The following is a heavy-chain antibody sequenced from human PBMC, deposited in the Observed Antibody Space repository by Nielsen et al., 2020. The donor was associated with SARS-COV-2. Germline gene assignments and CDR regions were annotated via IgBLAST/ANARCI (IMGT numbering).Heavy chain of an antibody. CDR3: AKLGASTPDY. CDR2: ISWNSSSI. V-gene: IGHV3-9*01. CDR1: GFTFDDYA. J-gene: IGHJ4*02. Sequence: GGSLRLSCAASGFTFDDYAMHWVRQAPGKGLEWVSGISWNSSSIGYADSVKGRFTISRDNAKNSLYLQMNSLRAEDTALYYCAKLGASTPDYWGQGTLVTVSS. D-gene: IGHD4-23*01.